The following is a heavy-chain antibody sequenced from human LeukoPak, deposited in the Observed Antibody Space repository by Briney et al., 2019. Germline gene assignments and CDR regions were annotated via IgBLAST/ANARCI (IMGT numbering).Heavy chain of an antibody. CDR2: ISYDGSDK. Sequence: PGGSLRLSCAASGFTFSTYGMHWVRQAPGKGLEWVAVISYDGSDKYYADSVKGRFTISRDNSKNTLYLQMNSLRAEDTAVYYCARLEPAWGYFEYWGQGTLVTVSS. CDR1: GFTFSTYG. D-gene: IGHD2-2*01. CDR3: ARLEPAWGYFEY. V-gene: IGHV3-30*03. J-gene: IGHJ4*02.